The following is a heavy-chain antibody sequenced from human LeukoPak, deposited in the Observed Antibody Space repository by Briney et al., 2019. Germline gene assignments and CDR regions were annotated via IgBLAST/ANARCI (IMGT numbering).Heavy chain of an antibody. Sequence: GGSLRLSCAASGFTFSDYYMSWIRQAPGKGLEWVSYISSSGSTIYYADSVKGRFTISRDNAKNSPYLQMNSLRAEDTAVYYCARAGYDILTGYKGAFDIWGQGTTVTVSS. D-gene: IGHD3-9*01. CDR3: ARAGYDILTGYKGAFDI. CDR1: GFTFSDYY. V-gene: IGHV3-11*01. J-gene: IGHJ3*02. CDR2: ISSSGSTI.